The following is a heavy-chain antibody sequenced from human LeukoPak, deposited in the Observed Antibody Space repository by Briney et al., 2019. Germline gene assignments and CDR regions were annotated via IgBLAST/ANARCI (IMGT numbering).Heavy chain of an antibody. J-gene: IGHJ1*01. V-gene: IGHV4-59*01. CDR1: GGSISSYY. Sequence: PSETLSLTCTVSGGSISSYYWSWIRQPPGKGLEWIGYIYYSGSTNYNPSLKSRVTISVDTSKNQFSLKLSSVTAADTAVYYCVPNHRWDVEYFQHWGQGTLVTVSS. CDR3: VPNHRWDVEYFQH. D-gene: IGHD1-14*01. CDR2: IYYSGST.